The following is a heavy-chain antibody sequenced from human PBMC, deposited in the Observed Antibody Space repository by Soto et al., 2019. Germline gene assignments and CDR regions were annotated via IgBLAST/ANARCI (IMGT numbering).Heavy chain of an antibody. CDR3: ARERWQLVRFYYYGMDV. CDR1: GGTFSSYA. Sequence: SVKVSCKASGGTFSSYAISWVRQAPGQGLEWMGGIIPIFGTANYAQKFQGRVTITADKSTSTAYMELSSLRSEDTAVYYCARERWQLVRFYYYGMDVWGQGTTVTVSS. D-gene: IGHD6-13*01. V-gene: IGHV1-69*06. CDR2: IIPIFGTA. J-gene: IGHJ6*02.